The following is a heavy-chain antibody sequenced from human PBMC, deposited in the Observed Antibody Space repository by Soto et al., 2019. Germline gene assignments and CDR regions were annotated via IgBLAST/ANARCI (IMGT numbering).Heavy chain of an antibody. CDR2: LSGSGGST. D-gene: IGHD2-2*01. CDR3: AKDLVVVPAAMFDP. CDR1: GVTFSNYA. J-gene: IGHJ5*02. Sequence: GGSVGLSCAASGVTFSNYAMNWVRQGPGKGLEWVSALSGSGGSTYYADSVKGRFTISRDNSKNTLYLQMNSLRAEDTAVYYCAKDLVVVPAAMFDPWGQGTLVTVSS. V-gene: IGHV3-23*01.